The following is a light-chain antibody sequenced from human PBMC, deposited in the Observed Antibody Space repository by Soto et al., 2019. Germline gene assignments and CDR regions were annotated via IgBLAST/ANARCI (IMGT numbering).Light chain of an antibody. Sequence: EIVMTQSPATLSVSPGERVTLSCRASQTVSSNLAWYQQKPGQSPRLLISGTSTRATGIPARFSGSGSGTDFTLTISSLEPEDFAVYYCQQRSNWPRFTFGPGTKVDIK. CDR1: QTVSSN. CDR2: GTS. CDR3: QQRSNWPRFT. V-gene: IGKV3-15*01. J-gene: IGKJ3*01.